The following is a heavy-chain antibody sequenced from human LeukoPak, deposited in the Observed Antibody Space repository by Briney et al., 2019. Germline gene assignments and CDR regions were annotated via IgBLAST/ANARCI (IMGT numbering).Heavy chain of an antibody. J-gene: IGHJ4*02. CDR2: ISGSGGGT. CDR3: ATNSGSYSRDY. CDR1: GFTFSSYA. D-gene: IGHD1-26*01. Sequence: GGSLRLSCAASGFTFSSYAMSWVRQAPGKGLEWVSAISGSGGGTYYADSVKGRFTISRDNSKNTLYLQMNSLRAEDTAVYYCATNSGSYSRDYWGQGTLVTVSS. V-gene: IGHV3-23*01.